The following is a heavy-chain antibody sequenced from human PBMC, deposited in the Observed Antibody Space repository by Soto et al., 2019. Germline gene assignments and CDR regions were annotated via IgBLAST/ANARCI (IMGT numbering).Heavy chain of an antibody. CDR1: GFTFSSYA. CDR3: ARGGLEPFDY. V-gene: IGHV3-23*01. D-gene: IGHD1-1*01. J-gene: IGHJ4*02. Sequence: GGSLRLSCAASGFTFSSYAMGWVRQGPGKGLEWVAVVSIGGSTHYAESVEGRFIISRDDAKSEVYLQMNNLRAEDSAVYYCARGGLEPFDYWGQGALVTVSS. CDR2: VSIGGST.